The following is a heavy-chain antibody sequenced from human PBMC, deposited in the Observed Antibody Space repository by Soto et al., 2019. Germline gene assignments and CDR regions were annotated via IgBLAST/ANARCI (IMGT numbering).Heavy chain of an antibody. Sequence: GGSLRLSCAASGFTFDDYAMHWVRQAPGKGLEWVSGISWNSGSIGYADSVKGRFTISRDNAKNSLYLQMNSLRAEDTALYYCAKDFSRRGMDVWGQGTTVTSP. CDR2: ISWNSGSI. J-gene: IGHJ6*02. D-gene: IGHD3-3*02. CDR3: AKDFSRRGMDV. CDR1: GFTFDDYA. V-gene: IGHV3-9*01.